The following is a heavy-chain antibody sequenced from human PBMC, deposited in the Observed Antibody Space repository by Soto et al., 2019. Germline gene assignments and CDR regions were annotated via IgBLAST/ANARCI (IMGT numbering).Heavy chain of an antibody. D-gene: IGHD3-22*01. CDR2: IIPVFGTP. Sequence: QVQLVQSGAEVKKPGSSVKVSCTASGGNLSNFGISWVRQAPGQGLEWMGAIIPVFGTPNYAQKFQDRVTINADESTTTVYMEVRSLTSEDTAVYYCARGDATKIVVTTYYAMDVWGQGTTVTVSS. CDR3: ARGDATKIVVTTYYAMDV. V-gene: IGHV1-69*12. CDR1: GGNLSNFG. J-gene: IGHJ6*02.